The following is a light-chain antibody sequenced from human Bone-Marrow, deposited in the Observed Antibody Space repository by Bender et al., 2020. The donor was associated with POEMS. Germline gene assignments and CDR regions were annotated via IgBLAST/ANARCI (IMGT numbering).Light chain of an antibody. Sequence: QSALTQPASVSGSPGQSIAISCTGTSSDVGDYNSVSWFQQHPGKAPRLMIYEVNKRPSGLSNRFSGSKSGNTASLTISGLQAEDEADYYCCSYAGSSTYVFGTGTKVTVL. CDR1: SSDVGDYNS. CDR2: EVN. J-gene: IGLJ1*01. CDR3: CSYAGSSTYV. V-gene: IGLV2-23*02.